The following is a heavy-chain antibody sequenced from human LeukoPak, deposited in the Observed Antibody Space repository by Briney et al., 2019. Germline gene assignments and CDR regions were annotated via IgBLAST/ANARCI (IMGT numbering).Heavy chain of an antibody. CDR2: ISSSGGTI. V-gene: IGHV3-11*01. CDR3: ARDQGIVATSSAY. Sequence: GGSLRLSCAASGFTFSDYYMSWIRQAPGKGLEWVSYISSSGGTIYYADSVKGRFTISRDNAKNSLYLQMNSLRAEDTAVYYCARDQGIVATSSAYWGQGTLVTVSS. J-gene: IGHJ4*02. D-gene: IGHD2/OR15-2a*01. CDR1: GFTFSDYY.